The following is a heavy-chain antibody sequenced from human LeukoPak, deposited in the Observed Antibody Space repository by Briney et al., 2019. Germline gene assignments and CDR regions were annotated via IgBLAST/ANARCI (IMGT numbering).Heavy chain of an antibody. CDR2: INHSGST. J-gene: IGHJ4*02. Sequence: PSETLSLTCAVYGGSFSGYYWSWIRQPPGKGLEWIGEINHSGSTNYNPSLKSRVTISVDTSKNQFSLKLSSVTAADTAVYYCARFPSSGYQYYFDYWGQGTLVTVSS. V-gene: IGHV4-34*01. CDR3: ARFPSSGYQYYFDY. D-gene: IGHD3-22*01. CDR1: GGSFSGYY.